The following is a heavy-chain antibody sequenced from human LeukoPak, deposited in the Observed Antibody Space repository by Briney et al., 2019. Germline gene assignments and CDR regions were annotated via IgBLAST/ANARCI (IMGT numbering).Heavy chain of an antibody. CDR2: MSYDGSNK. V-gene: IGHV3-30*04. CDR3: ARDVTIAAAEDY. Sequence: GRSLRLSCAASGFTFSSYAMHWVRQAPGKGLEWVAVMSYDGSNKYYADSVKGRFTISRDNSKNTLYLQMNSLRAEDTAVYYCARDVTIAAAEDYWGQGTLVTVSS. CDR1: GFTFSSYA. D-gene: IGHD6-13*01. J-gene: IGHJ4*02.